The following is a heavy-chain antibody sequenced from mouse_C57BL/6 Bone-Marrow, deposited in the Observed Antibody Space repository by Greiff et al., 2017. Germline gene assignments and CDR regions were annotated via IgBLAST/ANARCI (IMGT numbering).Heavy chain of an antibody. CDR3: ARSGPLGRSFDY. D-gene: IGHD4-1*01. CDR1: GYTFTSYW. J-gene: IGHJ2*01. CDR2: IYPTSGRT. V-gene: IGHV1-55*01. Sequence: QVQLQQPGAELVKPGASVKMSGKASGYTFTSYWITWVKQRPGQGLEWIGDIYPTSGRTNYNEKFKSKAILTVDTSSNTAYMQLSSLTSEDSAVFYCARSGPLGRSFDYWGQGTTLTVSS.